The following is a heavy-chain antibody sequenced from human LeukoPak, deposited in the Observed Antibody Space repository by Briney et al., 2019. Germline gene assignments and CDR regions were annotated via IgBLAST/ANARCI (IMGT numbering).Heavy chain of an antibody. CDR3: ARDSTDLGYCSSTSCQYYFDY. CDR2: IYTSGST. D-gene: IGHD2-2*01. J-gene: IGHJ4*02. CDR1: GGSISSYY. Sequence: PSETLSLTCTVSGGSISSYYWSWIRQPAGKGLGWIGRIYTSGSTNYNPSLKSRVTMSVDTSKNQFSLKLSSVTAADTAVYYCARDSTDLGYCSSTSCQYYFDYWGQGTLVTVSS. V-gene: IGHV4-4*07.